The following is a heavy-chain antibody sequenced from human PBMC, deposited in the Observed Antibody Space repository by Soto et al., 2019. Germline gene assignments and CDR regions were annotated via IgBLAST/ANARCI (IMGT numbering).Heavy chain of an antibody. V-gene: IGHV1-24*01. CDR2: FDPEDGET. J-gene: IGHJ4*02. CDR3: TTDLDYYDSSGSTRIYPGPY. Sequence: ASVKVSCKVSGYTLTELSMHWVRQAPGKGLEWMGGFDPEDGETIYAQKFQGRVTMTEDTSTDTAYMELNSLETEDTAVYYCTTDLDYYDSSGSTRIYPGPYWGQGTLVTVSS. D-gene: IGHD3-22*01. CDR1: GYTLTELS.